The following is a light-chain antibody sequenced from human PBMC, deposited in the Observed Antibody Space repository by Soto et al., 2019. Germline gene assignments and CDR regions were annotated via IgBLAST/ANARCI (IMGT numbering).Light chain of an antibody. Sequence: QPVLTQPPSASGTPGQRVTISCSGSSSNIGSNTVNWYQQLPGTAPKLLIYSNNQRPSGVPDRFSGSKSGTSASLAISGLQSEDEADYYCAAWDDSLNDVVFGGGTQLTVL. CDR2: SNN. CDR3: AAWDDSLNDVV. V-gene: IGLV1-44*01. CDR1: SSNIGSNT. J-gene: IGLJ2*01.